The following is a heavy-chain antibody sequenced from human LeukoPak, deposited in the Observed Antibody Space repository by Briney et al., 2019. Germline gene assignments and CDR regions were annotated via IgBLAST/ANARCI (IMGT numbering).Heavy chain of an antibody. D-gene: IGHD6-6*01. V-gene: IGHV3-73*01. CDR2: IRSKANSYAT. CDR1: GFTFSGSA. J-gene: IGHJ4*02. Sequence: PGGSLRLSCAASGFTFSGSAMHWVRQASGKGLEWVGRIRSKANSYATAYSASVKGRFTSSRDDSKNTAYLQITCLKTEDTAVYYCTRPPIEYSSSSGSDYWGQGTLVTVSS. CDR3: TRPPIEYSSSSGSDY.